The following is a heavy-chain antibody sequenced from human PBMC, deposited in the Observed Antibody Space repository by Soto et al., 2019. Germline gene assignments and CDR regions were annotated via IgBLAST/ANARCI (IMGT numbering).Heavy chain of an antibody. CDR1: GYTFTGYY. CDR2: INPNSGGT. D-gene: IGHD3-16*02. Sequence: ASVKVSCKASGYTFTGYYMHWVRQAPGQGLEWMGWINPNSGGTNYAQKFQGWVTMTRDTSISTAYMELNRLRSDDTAVYYCARVGRWYDYIWGSYRYHDAFDIWGQGTMVTVSS. J-gene: IGHJ3*02. CDR3: ARVGRWYDYIWGSYRYHDAFDI. V-gene: IGHV1-2*04.